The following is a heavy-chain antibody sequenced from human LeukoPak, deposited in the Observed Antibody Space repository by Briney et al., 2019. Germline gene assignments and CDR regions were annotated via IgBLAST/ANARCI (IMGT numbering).Heavy chain of an antibody. CDR2: ICTDNGNT. D-gene: IGHD3-10*01. CDR1: GYTFTSYG. V-gene: IGHV1-18*01. J-gene: IGHJ6*02. Sequence: ASVNVSFKASGYTFTSYGISGVRQAPGQGLAWMGWICTDNGNTSYAHKLQGRVTMTTDTSTSTAYMELRSLRSDDTAVYYCARERVRGVMLSGYYYYGIDVWGQGTTVTVSS. CDR3: ARERVRGVMLSGYYYYGIDV.